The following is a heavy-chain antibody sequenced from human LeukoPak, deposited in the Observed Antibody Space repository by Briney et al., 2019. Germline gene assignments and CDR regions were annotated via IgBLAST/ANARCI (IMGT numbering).Heavy chain of an antibody. J-gene: IGHJ4*02. CDR2: ISSSGSTI. CDR3: ARVGMVRGVIFDY. Sequence: PGGSLRLSCAASGFTFSSYEMNWVRQAPGKGLEWVSYISSSGSTIYYADSVKGRFTISRDNAKNSLYLQMNSLRAEDTAVYYCARVGMVRGVIFDYWGQGTLVTVSS. D-gene: IGHD3-10*01. CDR1: GFTFSSYE. V-gene: IGHV3-48*03.